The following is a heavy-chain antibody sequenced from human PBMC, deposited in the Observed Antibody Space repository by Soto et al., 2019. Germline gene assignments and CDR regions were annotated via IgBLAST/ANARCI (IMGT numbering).Heavy chain of an antibody. V-gene: IGHV3-53*01. Sequence: PGGSLRLSCAASGFTVSSNYMSWVRQAPGKGLEWVSVIYSGGSTYYADSVKGRFTISRDNSKNTLYLQMNSLRAEDTAVYYCARGEGAYYYDGMDVSGQGTTVTGSS. J-gene: IGHJ6*02. CDR1: GFTVSSNY. CDR2: IYSGGST. D-gene: IGHD1-26*01. CDR3: ARGEGAYYYDGMDV.